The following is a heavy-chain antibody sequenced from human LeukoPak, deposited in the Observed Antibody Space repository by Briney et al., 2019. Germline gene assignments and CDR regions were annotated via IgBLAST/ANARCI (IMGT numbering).Heavy chain of an antibody. J-gene: IGHJ4*02. CDR3: ARGPPTDYYDSSGFYYVFDY. Sequence: PSENLSLTCSASGGSISGYYWNWIRQPAGKGLEWIGRIYTDGGTLYNPSLKSRVTMSVDTSKNQFSLKLSSVTAADTAVYFCARGPPTDYYDSSGFYYVFDYWGQGTLVTVSS. D-gene: IGHD3-22*01. CDR1: GGSISGYY. CDR2: IYTDGGT. V-gene: IGHV4-4*07.